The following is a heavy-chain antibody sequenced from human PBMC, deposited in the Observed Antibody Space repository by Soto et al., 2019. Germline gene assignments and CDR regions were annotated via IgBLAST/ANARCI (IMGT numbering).Heavy chain of an antibody. CDR3: ARDHYYGSGSYPVNWFDP. CDR1: GYTLTSYA. CDR2: INAGNGNT. V-gene: IGHV1-3*01. D-gene: IGHD3-10*01. J-gene: IGHJ5*02. Sequence: ASVKVSCKASGYTLTSYAMHWVRQAPGQRLEWMGWINAGNGNTKYSQKFQGRVTITRDTSASTAYMELSSLRSEDTAVYYCARDHYYGSGSYPVNWFDPWGQGTLVTVSS.